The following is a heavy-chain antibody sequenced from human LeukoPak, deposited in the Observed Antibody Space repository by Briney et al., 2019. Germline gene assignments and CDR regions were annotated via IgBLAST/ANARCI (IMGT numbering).Heavy chain of an antibody. Sequence: SVKVSCKASGGTFSSYAIGWVRQAPGQGLEWMGGIIPMFGTANYAQKFQGRVTITTDESTSTAYMELSSLRSEDTAVYYCARVYGGEDDAFDIWGQGTMVTVSS. V-gene: IGHV1-69*05. CDR1: GGTFSSYA. CDR2: IIPMFGTA. CDR3: ARVYGGEDDAFDI. J-gene: IGHJ3*02. D-gene: IGHD4-23*01.